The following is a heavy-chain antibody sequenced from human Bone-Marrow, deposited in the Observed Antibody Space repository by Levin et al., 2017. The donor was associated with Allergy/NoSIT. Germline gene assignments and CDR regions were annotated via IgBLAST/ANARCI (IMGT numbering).Heavy chain of an antibody. CDR3: ARHIAASV. Sequence: GESLKISCAASGFTFSSNWMSWFRQAPGKGLEWVANIKKDGSEKNYVDSVKGRFTISRDNAKNSLYLQMNNLRAGDTAVYHCARHIAASVWGQGTMVTVSS. V-gene: IGHV3-7*01. J-gene: IGHJ3*01. CDR1: GFTFSSNW. CDR2: IKKDGSEK. D-gene: IGHD2-15*01.